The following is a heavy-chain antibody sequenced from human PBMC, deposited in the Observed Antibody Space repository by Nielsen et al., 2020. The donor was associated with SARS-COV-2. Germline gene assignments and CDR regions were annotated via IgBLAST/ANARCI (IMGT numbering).Heavy chain of an antibody. J-gene: IGHJ4*02. CDR3: ARGVAVAGTSGDFDY. Sequence: ASVKVSCKASGYTFTNYGISWVRQAPGQGLEWMGWISAYNGNTNYAQKLQGRVTMTTDTSTSTAYMELRSLRSDDTAVYYCARGVAVAGTSGDFDYWGQGTLVTVSS. CDR1: GYTFTNYG. D-gene: IGHD6-19*01. CDR2: ISAYNGNT. V-gene: IGHV1-18*01.